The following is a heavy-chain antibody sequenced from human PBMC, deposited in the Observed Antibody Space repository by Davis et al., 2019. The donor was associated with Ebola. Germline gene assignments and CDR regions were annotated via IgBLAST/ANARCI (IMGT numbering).Heavy chain of an antibody. D-gene: IGHD4-17*01. CDR2: ISSSSSYI. CDR3: ARGATVTTSYFDY. V-gene: IGHV3-21*01. Sequence: GGSLRLSCAASGFTFSSYWMHWVRQAPGKGLEWASSISSSSSYIYYADSVKGRFTISRDNAKNSLYLQMNSLRAEDTAVYYCARGATVTTSYFDYWGQGTLVTVSS. CDR1: GFTFSSYW. J-gene: IGHJ4*02.